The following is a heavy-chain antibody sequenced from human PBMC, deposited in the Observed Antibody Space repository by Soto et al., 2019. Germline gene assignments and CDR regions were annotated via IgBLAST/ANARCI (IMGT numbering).Heavy chain of an antibody. Sequence: QVQLVQSGGEVKKPGASVKVSCKTSGYTFTRYGISWVRQAPGQGLEWMGWISGYNGDTNYAQKFQDRVTMTIDTSTTTVYMELRSLTSDDTAVYYCAKNEQLHYYYYGMDVWGQGTTVTVSS. V-gene: IGHV1-18*01. CDR1: GYTFTRYG. CDR2: ISGYNGDT. D-gene: IGHD6-13*01. CDR3: AKNEQLHYYYYGMDV. J-gene: IGHJ6*02.